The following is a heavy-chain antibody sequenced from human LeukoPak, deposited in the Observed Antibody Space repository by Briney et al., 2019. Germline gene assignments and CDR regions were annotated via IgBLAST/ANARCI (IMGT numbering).Heavy chain of an antibody. D-gene: IGHD2-2*01. CDR3: AKIIVVVPAAPRTPYYYYMDV. V-gene: IGHV3-23*01. J-gene: IGHJ6*03. CDR2: ISGSGGNK. CDR1: GFTFSSYA. Sequence: PGGSLRLSCAASGFTFSSYAMSWVRQAPGKGLEWVSAISGSGGNKYYADSVKGRFTIYRDNSKNTLYLQMNGLRAEDTAVYYCAKIIVVVPAAPRTPYYYYMDVWGKGTTVTVSS.